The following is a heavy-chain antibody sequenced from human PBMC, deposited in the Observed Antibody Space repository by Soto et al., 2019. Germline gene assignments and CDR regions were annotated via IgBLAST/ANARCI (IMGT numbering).Heavy chain of an antibody. D-gene: IGHD6-19*01. V-gene: IGHV4-39*01. J-gene: IGHJ5*02. CDR2: IYYSGST. CDR3: ARQGIAVAGTFWFDP. CDR1: GGSISSSSYY. Sequence: PSETLSLTCTVSGGSISSSSYYWGWIRQPPGKGLEWIGSIYYSGSTYYNPSLKSRVTISVDTSKNQFSLKLSSVTAADTAVYYCARQGIAVAGTFWFDPWGQGTLVTVSS.